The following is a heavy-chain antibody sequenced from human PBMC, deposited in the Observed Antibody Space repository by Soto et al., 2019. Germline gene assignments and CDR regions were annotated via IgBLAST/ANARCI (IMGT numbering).Heavy chain of an antibody. CDR3: ARGVPMYYDFWSGYSGLQDY. J-gene: IGHJ4*02. V-gene: IGHV4-59*01. CDR1: GGSISSYY. D-gene: IGHD3-3*01. Sequence: SETLSLTCTVSGGSISSYYWSWIRQPPGKGLEWIGYIYYSGSTNYNPSLKSRVTISVDTSKNQFSLKLSSVTAADTAVYYCARGVPMYYDFWSGYSGLQDYWGQGTLVTVSS. CDR2: IYYSGST.